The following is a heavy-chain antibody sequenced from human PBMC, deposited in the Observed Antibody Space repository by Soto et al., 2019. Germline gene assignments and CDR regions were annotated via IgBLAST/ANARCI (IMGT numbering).Heavy chain of an antibody. J-gene: IGHJ4*02. V-gene: IGHV1-8*01. CDR2: MNPNSGNT. D-gene: IGHD3-10*02. CDR1: GYMFTSYD. CDR3: YLQMNSLKSEDTAVYYCVRRAPVTPFDY. Sequence: ASVKVSCKASGYMFTSYDINWVRQATGQGFEWMGWMNPNSGNTGYAQKFQGRVTMTRDTSITTASVKGRFTISRDDYDRIVYLQMNSLKSEDTAVYYCVRRAPVTPFDYWGQGTLVTVSS.